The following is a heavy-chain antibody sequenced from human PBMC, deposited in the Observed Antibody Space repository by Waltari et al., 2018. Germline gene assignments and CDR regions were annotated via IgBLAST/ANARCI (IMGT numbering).Heavy chain of an antibody. Sequence: EVQLVESGGGLVQPGGSLRLSCAASGFTFSRYRMSWVGQAPGKGLEGVVKIKQDGREKDYVDSVKGRFTISRDNAKNSLYLQMNSLRAEDTAVYYCARIAAAGFDYWGQGTLVTVSS. V-gene: IGHV3-7*04. J-gene: IGHJ4*02. D-gene: IGHD6-13*01. CDR3: ARIAAAGFDY. CDR1: GFTFSRYR. CDR2: IKQDGREK.